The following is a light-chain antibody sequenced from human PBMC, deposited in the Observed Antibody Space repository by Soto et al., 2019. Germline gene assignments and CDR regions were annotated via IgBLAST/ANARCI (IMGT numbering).Light chain of an antibody. CDR3: QSYDSSHAV. CDR2: GTS. V-gene: IGLV1-40*01. J-gene: IGLJ7*01. Sequence: QSVLTQPPSVSGAPGQRVTISCTGSSSNIGAGYDVHWYQQLPGTAPKLLIYGTSNRPSGVPDRFSGSKSGTSASLAITGLQAEDEADYYCQSYDSSHAVFGGGTQLTVL. CDR1: SSNIGAGYD.